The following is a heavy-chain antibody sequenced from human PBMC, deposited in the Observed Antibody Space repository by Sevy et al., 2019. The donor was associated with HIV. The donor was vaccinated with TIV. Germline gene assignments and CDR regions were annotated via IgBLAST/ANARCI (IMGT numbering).Heavy chain of an antibody. CDR3: AGAWHAYYYAVDV. Sequence: SETLSLTCNVSGDSISNNYWSWIRHPPGKCLEWNGYIYYSGRTNYSPSLKTGVTISTETFKNQFSLKLTSSTAADTAVYYCAGAWHAYYYAVDVWGQGTTVTVSS. J-gene: IGHJ6*02. V-gene: IGHV4-59*01. CDR2: IYYSGRT. CDR1: GDSISNNY.